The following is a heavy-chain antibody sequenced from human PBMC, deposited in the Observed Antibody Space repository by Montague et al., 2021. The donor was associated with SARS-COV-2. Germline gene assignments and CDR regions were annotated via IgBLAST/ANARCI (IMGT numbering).Heavy chain of an antibody. CDR3: ARGGGYCSGGSCYYWFDP. CDR2: IYNSGTT. J-gene: IGHJ5*02. CDR1: GDSISSYY. Sequence: SETLSLTCTVSGDSISSYYWNWIRQPPGKGLEWVGYIYNSGTTNYNPSVKSRVTISVDTSKNQFSLKLNSVTAADTAVYYCARGGGYCSGGSCYYWFDPWGQGTRVTVSS. V-gene: IGHV4-59*01. D-gene: IGHD2-15*01.